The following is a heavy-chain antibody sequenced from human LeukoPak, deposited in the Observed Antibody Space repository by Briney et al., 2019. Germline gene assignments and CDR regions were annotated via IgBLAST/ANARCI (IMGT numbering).Heavy chain of an antibody. CDR1: GFTFSTYA. J-gene: IGHJ4*02. CDR2: ISYDGS. CDR3: ARGGGESSSGQLFDY. D-gene: IGHD6-19*01. Sequence: GGSLRLSCAASGFTFSTYAVHWVRQAPGKGLEWVAFISYDGSDSVKGRFTISRDNSKNTLYLQMNSLRIEDTAVYYCARGGGESSSGQLFDYWGQGTLVTVSS. V-gene: IGHV3-30*04.